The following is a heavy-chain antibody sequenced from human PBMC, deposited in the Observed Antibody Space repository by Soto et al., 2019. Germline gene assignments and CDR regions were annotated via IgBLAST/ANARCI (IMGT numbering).Heavy chain of an antibody. CDR2: ITVNSGNT. J-gene: IGHJ4*02. CDR3: GRGLGGGWYYFDY. D-gene: IGHD6-19*01. V-gene: IGHV1-18*01. Sequence: QGQLVQSGVEVKKPGASVKVSCKASGYTFISYGIGWVRQAPGQGLEWMGWITVNSGNTNYPQKFQGRVTMTTDTSTRTAYMELRSLTSDDTAVYYCGRGLGGGWYYFDYWGPGTLVTVSS. CDR1: GYTFISYG.